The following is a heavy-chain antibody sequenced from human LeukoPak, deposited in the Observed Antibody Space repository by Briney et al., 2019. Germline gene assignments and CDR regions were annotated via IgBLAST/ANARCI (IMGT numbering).Heavy chain of an antibody. CDR2: IYENGGTT. Sequence: GRSLRLSCVGSGFTFRSHAMSWVRQAPEKGLEFVSGIYENGGTTYYADSVKGRFSISRDNSRNTLYLQMDSLRGEDTAVYYCAKDFRIGYSAHFDYWGQGALVTVSS. CDR3: AKDFRIGYSAHFDY. J-gene: IGHJ4*02. CDR1: GFTFRSHA. V-gene: IGHV3-23*01. D-gene: IGHD2-21*01.